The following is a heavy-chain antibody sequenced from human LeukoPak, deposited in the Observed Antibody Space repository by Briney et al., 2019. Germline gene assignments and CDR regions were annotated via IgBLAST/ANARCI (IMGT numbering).Heavy chain of an antibody. Sequence: PSETLSLTCTVSGGSISTAAYYWSWIRQPPGKGLEWIGSINYNGNTFYKPSLKSRVTMPLDTSRDHFSLNVISVTAADTAVYYCAREFESSPRDWGQGTLVTVSS. CDR2: INYNGNT. CDR1: GGSISTAAYY. V-gene: IGHV4-39*07. J-gene: IGHJ1*01. D-gene: IGHD6-6*01. CDR3: AREFESSPRD.